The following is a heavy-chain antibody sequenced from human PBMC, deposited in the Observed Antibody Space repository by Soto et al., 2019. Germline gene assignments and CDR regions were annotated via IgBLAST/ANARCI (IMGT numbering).Heavy chain of an antibody. J-gene: IGHJ6*02. CDR1: GYSVSSDSAA. CDR2: TYYRSKWNN. D-gene: IGHD2-15*01. Sequence: PSQTLSLTCAISGYSVSSDSAALSWISQSPSRGLEWLGRTYYRSKWNNDYAVSVRSRVTINPDTSKNQFSLQLYSLTPEDTAVYYCAAIYWFRGMDVWGQGTPVTVSS. V-gene: IGHV6-1*01. CDR3: AAIYWFRGMDV.